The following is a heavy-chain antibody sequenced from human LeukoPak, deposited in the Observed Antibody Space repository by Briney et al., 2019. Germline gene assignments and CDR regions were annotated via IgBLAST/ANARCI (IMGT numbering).Heavy chain of an antibody. D-gene: IGHD2-15*01. CDR1: GYSFTSYW. CDR2: IYPGGSDT. Sequence: GESLKISCKGSGYSFTSYWIGWVRQMPGKGLEWMGIIYPGGSDTRYSPSFQGQVTLSADKSISTAYLQWSSLKASDPAMYYCARRVAWREYFDYWGQGTLVTVSS. CDR3: ARRVAWREYFDY. V-gene: IGHV5-51*01. J-gene: IGHJ4*02.